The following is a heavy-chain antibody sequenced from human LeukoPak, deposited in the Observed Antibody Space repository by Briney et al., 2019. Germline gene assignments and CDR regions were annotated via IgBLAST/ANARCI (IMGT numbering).Heavy chain of an antibody. V-gene: IGHV3-49*04. Sequence: GGSLRLSCAASGFTVNSNYMIWVRQAPGKGLEWVGFIRSKAYGGTTEYAASVKGRFTISRDDSKSIAYLQMNSLKTEDTAVYYCTRDRFGGSECWGQGTLVTVSS. CDR2: IRSKAYGGTT. D-gene: IGHD3-16*01. J-gene: IGHJ4*02. CDR3: TRDRFGGSEC. CDR1: GFTVNSNY.